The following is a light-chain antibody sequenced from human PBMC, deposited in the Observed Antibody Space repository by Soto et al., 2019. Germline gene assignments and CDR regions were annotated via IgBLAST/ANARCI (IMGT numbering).Light chain of an antibody. CDR3: ATWDDSLNGFYV. V-gene: IGLV1-47*01. CDR1: TSNIGSNY. CDR2: RNN. J-gene: IGLJ1*01. Sequence: QAVVTQPPSASGTPGQGVTISCSGSTSNIGSNYVYWYQQLPGTAPKLLIYRNNQRPSGVPDRFSGSKSGTSASLAISGLRSDDEADYFCATWDDSLNGFYVFGTGTKVTDL.